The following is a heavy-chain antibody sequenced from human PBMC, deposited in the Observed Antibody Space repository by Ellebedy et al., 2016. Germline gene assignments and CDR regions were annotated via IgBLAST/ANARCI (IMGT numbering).Heavy chain of an antibody. Sequence: ASVKVSCXVSGYTLTELSMHWVRQAPGQGLEWMGWINPNSGGTNYAQKFQGWVTMTRDTSISTAYMELSRLRSDDTAVYYCARGEYYYGSGSPNGTFDYWGQGTLVTVSS. J-gene: IGHJ4*02. CDR1: GYTLTELS. D-gene: IGHD3-10*01. V-gene: IGHV1-2*04. CDR3: ARGEYYYGSGSPNGTFDY. CDR2: INPNSGGT.